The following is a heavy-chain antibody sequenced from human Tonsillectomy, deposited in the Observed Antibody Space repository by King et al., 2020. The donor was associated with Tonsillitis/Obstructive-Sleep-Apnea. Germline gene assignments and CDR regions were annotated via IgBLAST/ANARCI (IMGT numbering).Heavy chain of an antibody. D-gene: IGHD6-19*01. CDR3: ASIAVAGGEGIDY. CDR1: GGSISSYY. Sequence: QLQESGPGLVKPSETLSLTCTVSGGSISSYYWSWIRPPPGKGLEWIGYIYYSGSTNYNPSLKSRVTISVDTSKNQFSLKLSSVTAADTAVYYCASIAVAGGEGIDYWGQGTLVTVSS. CDR2: IYYSGST. J-gene: IGHJ4*02. V-gene: IGHV4-59*08.